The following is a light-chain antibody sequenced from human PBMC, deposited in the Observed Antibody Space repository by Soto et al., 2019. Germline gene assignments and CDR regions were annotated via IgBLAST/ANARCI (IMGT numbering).Light chain of an antibody. CDR1: QGFRND. Sequence: AIKMTQSPSSLSASVGDRVTITCRASQGFRNDLGWYQQKPGKAPKLLIYGASSLQSDVPTRFSGSGYGTDFTLTISILQPAAFATYYCLQEDSYPLTFGGGTKVEIK. V-gene: IGKV1-6*01. CDR3: LQEDSYPLT. J-gene: IGKJ4*02. CDR2: GAS.